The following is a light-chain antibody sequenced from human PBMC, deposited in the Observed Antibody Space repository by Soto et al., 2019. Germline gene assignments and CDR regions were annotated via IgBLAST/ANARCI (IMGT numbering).Light chain of an antibody. CDR3: QQANSFPLT. J-gene: IGKJ4*01. CDR2: DAS. V-gene: IGKV1-12*01. CDR1: QSISSW. Sequence: DIQMTQSPSSLSASVGDRVTITCRASQSISSWLAWYQQKPGKAPKLLIFDASSLESGTPSRFSGRRSGTDFTLTISSLQPEDFATYYCQQANSFPLTFGGGTKVDIK.